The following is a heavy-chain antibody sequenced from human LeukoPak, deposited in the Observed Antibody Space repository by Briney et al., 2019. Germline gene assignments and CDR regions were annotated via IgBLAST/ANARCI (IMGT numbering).Heavy chain of an antibody. CDR2: INHSGST. D-gene: IGHD1-7*01. V-gene: IGHV4-34*01. CDR1: GGSFSGYY. J-gene: IGHJ4*02. CDR3: ASARNWNYVQQAPPPRFDY. Sequence: SETLSLTCAVYGGSFSGYYWSWLRQPPGKGLEWIGEINHSGSTNYNPSLKSRVTISVDTSKNQFSLKLSSVTAADTAVYYCASARNWNYVQQAPPPRFDYWGQGTLVTVSS.